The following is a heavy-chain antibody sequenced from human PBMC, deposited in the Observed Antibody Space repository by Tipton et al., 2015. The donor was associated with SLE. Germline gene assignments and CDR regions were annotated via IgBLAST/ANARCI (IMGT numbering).Heavy chain of an antibody. J-gene: IGHJ4*02. V-gene: IGHV4-39*07. D-gene: IGHD1-7*01. Sequence: TLSLTCTVSGGSLSGSSYYWAWIRQPPGKGLQWIGSVSFSRTVDYDPSLTSRISVSLDTSKKQLSLKLASVTAADTAAYYCVRHQSGTMESVWGQGTLVIVSS. CDR2: VSFSRTV. CDR1: GGSLSGSSYY. CDR3: VRHQSGTMESV.